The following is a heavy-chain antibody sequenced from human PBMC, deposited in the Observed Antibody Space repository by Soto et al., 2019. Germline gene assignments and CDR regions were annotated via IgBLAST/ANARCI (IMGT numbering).Heavy chain of an antibody. V-gene: IGHV4-30-4*02. CDR1: GDSVSSRFC. CDR3: ARVSPVVTAV. CDR2: IYYSGST. D-gene: IGHD5-18*01. Sequence: SDTLSLTCAVSGDSVSSRFCWRWIRQPPGKGLEWIGYIYYSGSTYYNPSLKSRVTISVDTSKNQFSLKLSSVTAADTAVYYCARVSPVVTAVWGHGTTVTVSS. J-gene: IGHJ6*02.